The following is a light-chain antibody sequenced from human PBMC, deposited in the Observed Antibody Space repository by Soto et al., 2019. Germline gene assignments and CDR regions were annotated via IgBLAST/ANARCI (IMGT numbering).Light chain of an antibody. V-gene: IGKV3-20*01. CDR1: QSVSSSY. Sequence: EIVLTQSPGTLSLSPGERATLSCRASQSVSSSYLAWYQQKPGQAPRLLIYGASSSATGIPDRFSGSGSGTDFTLTISRLEPEDFAVYYCQQYGSSPVTFGQGTKLEIK. CDR3: QQYGSSPVT. CDR2: GAS. J-gene: IGKJ2*01.